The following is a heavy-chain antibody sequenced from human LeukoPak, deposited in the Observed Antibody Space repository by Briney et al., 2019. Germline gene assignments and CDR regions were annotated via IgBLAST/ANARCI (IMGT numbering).Heavy chain of an antibody. D-gene: IGHD5-18*01. Sequence: GGSLRLSCAASGFTVSSNYMSWVRQAPGKGLEWVSVIYSGGSTYYADSVKGRFTISRDNSKNTLYLQMNSLRAEDTAVYYCASGLQLWQFDYWGQGTLVTDSS. CDR2: IYSGGST. CDR1: GFTVSSNY. V-gene: IGHV3-53*01. J-gene: IGHJ4*02. CDR3: ASGLQLWQFDY.